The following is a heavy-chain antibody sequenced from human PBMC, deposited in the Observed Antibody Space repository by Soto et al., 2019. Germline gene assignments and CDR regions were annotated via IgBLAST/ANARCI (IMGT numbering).Heavy chain of an antibody. J-gene: IGHJ5*02. V-gene: IGHV4-59*08. D-gene: IGHD5-18*01. CDR2: IYYSGST. CDR3: ARTSLVTTSSNWFAP. Sequence: SETLSLTCTVSGGSISSYYWSWIRQPPGKGLEWIGYIYYSGSTNYNPSLKSRVTISVDTSKNQFSLKLSSVTAADTAVYYCARTSLVTTSSNWFAPWGQGTLVPVSS. CDR1: GGSISSYY.